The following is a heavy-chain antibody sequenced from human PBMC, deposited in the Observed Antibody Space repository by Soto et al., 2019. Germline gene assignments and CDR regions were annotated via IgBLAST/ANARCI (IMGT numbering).Heavy chain of an antibody. D-gene: IGHD1-1*01. J-gene: IGHJ5*02. CDR1: GYTFTDFY. Sequence: QEQLVQSGTEVKKPGASVTVSCKSSGYTFTDFYLHWLRQAPGQGLEWVGWINPKTGDTKSSQKSQGRVTMSRDTSVSTAYIDLTSLTSADTAMYYCATGTNGTTGWYHPWGQGTQVTVSS. CDR2: INPKTGDT. V-gene: IGHV1-2*02. CDR3: ATGTNGTTGWYHP.